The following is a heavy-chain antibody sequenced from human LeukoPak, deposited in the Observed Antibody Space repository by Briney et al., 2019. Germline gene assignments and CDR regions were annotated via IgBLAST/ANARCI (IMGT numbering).Heavy chain of an antibody. CDR2: TYYRSKWYN. J-gene: IGHJ6*02. V-gene: IGHV6-1*01. CDR3: ARAVREPYYYYYYGMDV. D-gene: IGHD1-14*01. Sequence: SQTLSLTCAISGDSVSSNSAAWNWIRQSPSRGLEWLGRTYYRSKWYNDYAVSVKSRITINPDTSKNQFSQQLNSVTPEDTAVYYCARAVREPYYYYYYGMDVWGQGTTVTVSS. CDR1: GDSVSSNSAA.